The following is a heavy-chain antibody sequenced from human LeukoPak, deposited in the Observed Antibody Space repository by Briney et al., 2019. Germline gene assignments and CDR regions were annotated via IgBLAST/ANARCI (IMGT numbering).Heavy chain of an antibody. CDR3: ARDVYYDSSGYYYYYGMDV. CDR1: GGSISNYY. CDR2: IYTSGST. J-gene: IGHJ6*02. Sequence: SETLSLTCNVSGGSISNYYWSWIRQPAGKGLEWIGRIYTSGSTNYNPSLKSRVTMSVDTSKNQFSLKLSSVTAADTAVYYCARDVYYDSSGYYYYYGMDVWGQGTTVTVSS. V-gene: IGHV4-4*07. D-gene: IGHD3-22*01.